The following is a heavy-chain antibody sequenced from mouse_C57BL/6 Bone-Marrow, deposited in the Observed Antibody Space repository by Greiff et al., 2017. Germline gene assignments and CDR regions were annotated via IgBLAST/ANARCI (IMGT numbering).Heavy chain of an antibody. CDR2: IDPENGDT. D-gene: IGHD1-1*01. CDR3: TTTVVPRDYFDY. Sequence: VQLQQSGAELVRPGASVKLSCTASGFNIKDDYMHWVKQRPEQGLEWIGWIDPENGDTEYASKVQGKATITAATSSNPAYLQLSSLASEDTAVYYCTTTVVPRDYFDYWGQGTTLTVSS. J-gene: IGHJ2*01. V-gene: IGHV14-4*01. CDR1: GFNIKDDY.